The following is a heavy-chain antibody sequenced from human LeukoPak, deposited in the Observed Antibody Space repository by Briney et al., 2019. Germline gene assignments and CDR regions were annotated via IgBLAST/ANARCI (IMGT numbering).Heavy chain of an antibody. CDR3: ARDQRTWLHDAFDI. Sequence: GASVKVSYKASGYTFISYGISWVRQAPGQGLEWMGWISPYNGNTNYAQILQDRVTMTADTSTSAAYMELRSLRSDDTAVYYCARDQRTWLHDAFDIWGQGTMVTVSS. CDR1: GYTFISYG. J-gene: IGHJ3*02. D-gene: IGHD3-9*01. V-gene: IGHV1-18*01. CDR2: ISPYNGNT.